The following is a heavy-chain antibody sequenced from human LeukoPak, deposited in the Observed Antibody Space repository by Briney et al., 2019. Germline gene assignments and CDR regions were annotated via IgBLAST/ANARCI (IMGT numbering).Heavy chain of an antibody. J-gene: IGHJ4*02. Sequence: GGSLRLSCAASGFTFSSYSMSWVRQAPGKGLEWVSAISGSGGSTYYADSVKGRFTISRDNSKNTLYLQMNSLRAEDTAVYYCAKDHYGDYVSYFDYWGQGTLVTVSS. V-gene: IGHV3-23*01. CDR3: AKDHYGDYVSYFDY. CDR1: GFTFSSYS. D-gene: IGHD4-17*01. CDR2: ISGSGGST.